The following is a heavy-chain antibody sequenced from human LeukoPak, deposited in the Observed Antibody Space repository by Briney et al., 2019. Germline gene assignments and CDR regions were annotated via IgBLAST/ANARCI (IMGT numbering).Heavy chain of an antibody. CDR3: AREGSAYAP. D-gene: IGHD3-3*01. J-gene: IGHJ5*02. CDR2: INPNSGDT. V-gene: IGHV1-2*02. CDR1: GYTFTGYY. Sequence: ASVKVSCKASGYTFTGYYMHWVRQAPRQELEWMGWINPNSGDTNYAQKFQGRVTMTRDTSISTAYMELIRLTSDDTAVYYCAREGSAYAPWGQGTLVTVSS.